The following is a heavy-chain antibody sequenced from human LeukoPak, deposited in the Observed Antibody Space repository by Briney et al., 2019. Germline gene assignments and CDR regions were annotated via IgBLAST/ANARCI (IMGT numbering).Heavy chain of an antibody. D-gene: IGHD3-9*01. J-gene: IGHJ3*02. CDR2: IYYSGST. Sequence: PSQTLSLTCAVSGGSISSGGYSWSWIRQPPGKGLEWIGYIYYSGSTYYNPSLKSRVTISVDTSKNQFSLKLSSVTAADTAVYYCARDGNRRYFDWGVNDAFDIWGQGTMVTVSS. CDR3: ARDGNRRYFDWGVNDAFDI. CDR1: GGSISSGGYS. V-gene: IGHV4-30-4*07.